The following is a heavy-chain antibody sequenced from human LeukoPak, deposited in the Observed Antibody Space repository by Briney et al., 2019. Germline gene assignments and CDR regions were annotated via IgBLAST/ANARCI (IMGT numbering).Heavy chain of an antibody. J-gene: IGHJ6*03. D-gene: IGHD3-10*01. CDR2: IKSRPDGGTT. Sequence: GGSLRLSCAASGFTFSNAWMSWVRQAPGKGLEWVGRIKSRPDGGTTDYAAPVKGRFTISGDDSKNTLYLQMNSLKTEDTAVYYCTTDDIITMVRGVMRYYYMDVWGKGTTVTVSS. CDR1: GFTFSNAW. CDR3: TTDDIITMVRGVMRYYYMDV. V-gene: IGHV3-15*01.